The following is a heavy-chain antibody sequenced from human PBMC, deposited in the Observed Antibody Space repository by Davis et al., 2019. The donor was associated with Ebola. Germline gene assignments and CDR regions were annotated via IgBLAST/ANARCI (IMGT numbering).Heavy chain of an antibody. CDR3: ARDAWYGDFGGYWYFDL. Sequence: GESLKISCAASGFTYSSYAMNWVRQAPGKGLEWVSVMYDGGSTYYADSVKGRFSISRDNSKNTLDLQMNRLRAEDTAVYYCARDAWYGDFGGYWYFDLWGRGTLVTVSS. CDR1: GFTYSSYA. V-gene: IGHV3-53*01. J-gene: IGHJ2*01. D-gene: IGHD4-17*01. CDR2: MYDGGST.